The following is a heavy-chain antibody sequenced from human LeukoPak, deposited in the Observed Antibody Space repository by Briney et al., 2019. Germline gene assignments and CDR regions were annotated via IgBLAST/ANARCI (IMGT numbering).Heavy chain of an antibody. J-gene: IGHJ4*02. Sequence: SETLSLNCGVPGGSISSTNWWTWVRQPPGEGLEWIGEVHLSGRTNYNPSLESRVTMSVDMSENHISLKLTSVTAADAAVYYCAREGGPYRPLDYSGQGTLVTVS. CDR1: GGSISSTNW. V-gene: IGHV4-4*02. CDR3: AREGGPYRPLDY. CDR2: VHLSGRT.